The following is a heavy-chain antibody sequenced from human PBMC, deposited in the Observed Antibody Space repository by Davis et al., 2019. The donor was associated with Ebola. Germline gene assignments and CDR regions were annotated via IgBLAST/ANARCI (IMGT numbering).Heavy chain of an antibody. CDR2: IYYSGST. J-gene: IGHJ4*02. CDR3: TKGRSGTYSVSEY. CDR1: GGSISSYY. V-gene: IGHV4-59*12. D-gene: IGHD1-26*01. Sequence: MPSETLSLTCTVSGGSISSYYWSWIRQPPGKGLEWIGYIYYSGSTNYNPSLKSRVTISVDKSKNQFSLKLSSVTAADTALYYCTKGRSGTYSVSEYWGQGALVTVSS.